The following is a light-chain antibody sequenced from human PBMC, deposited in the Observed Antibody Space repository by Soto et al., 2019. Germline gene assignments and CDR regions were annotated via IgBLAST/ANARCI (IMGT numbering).Light chain of an antibody. CDR1: QDISNY. J-gene: IGKJ2*01. CDR2: DAS. Sequence: DIQMTQSPSSLSASVGDRVTITCQASQDISNYLNRYQQKPGKAPKLLIYDASNLQTGVPSRFSGSGSGTDFTFTISSLLPEDIATYYCQQFYYLPYTFGQGTKLEI. V-gene: IGKV1-33*01. CDR3: QQFYYLPYT.